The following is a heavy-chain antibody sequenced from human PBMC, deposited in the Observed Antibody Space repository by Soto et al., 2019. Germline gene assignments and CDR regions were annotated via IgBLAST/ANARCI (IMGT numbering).Heavy chain of an antibody. CDR1: GGSISSGGYY. D-gene: IGHD3-22*01. V-gene: IGHV4-31*03. CDR3: ARDRRYCDSSGYSSFDY. J-gene: IGHJ4*02. CDR2: IYYSGST. Sequence: SETLSLTCTVSGGSISSGGYYWSWIRQHPGKGLEWIGYIYYSGSTYYNPSLKSRVTISVDTSKNQFSLKLSSVTAADTAVYYCARDRRYCDSSGYSSFDYWGQGTLVTVSS.